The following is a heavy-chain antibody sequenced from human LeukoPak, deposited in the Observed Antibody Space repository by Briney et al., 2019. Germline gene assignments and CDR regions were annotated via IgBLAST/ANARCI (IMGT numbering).Heavy chain of an antibody. CDR3: ARAMMVVANLWGVFDY. D-gene: IGHD3-22*01. V-gene: IGHV3-23*01. CDR1: GFTFSSYA. CDR2: ISGGGGST. Sequence: PGGSLRLSCAASGFTFSSYAMSWVRQAPGKGLEWVSGISGGGGSTYYADSVKGRFTISRDNSKNTVYLQMNSLRAEDTAVYYCARAMMVVANLWGVFDYWGQGTLVTVPS. J-gene: IGHJ4*02.